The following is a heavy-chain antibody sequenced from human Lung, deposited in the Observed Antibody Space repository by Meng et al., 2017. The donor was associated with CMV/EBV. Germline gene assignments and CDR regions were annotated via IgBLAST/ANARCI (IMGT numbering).Heavy chain of an antibody. CDR2: ISTYNDNT. V-gene: IGHV1-18*01. J-gene: IGHJ4*02. CDR3: ARVSGHLITMILYYFDS. CDR1: GYTFTSYG. Sequence: VSXXVSCKASGYTFTSYGISWVRQASGQGLEWMGWISTYNDNTNYAQKLQDRVTMTTDTSTSTAYMELRSLRSDDTAVYYCARVSGHLITMILYYFDSWGQGXLVTVSS. D-gene: IGHD3-22*01.